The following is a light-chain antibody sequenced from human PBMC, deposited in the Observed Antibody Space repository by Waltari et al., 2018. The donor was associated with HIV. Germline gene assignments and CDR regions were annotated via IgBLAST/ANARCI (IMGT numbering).Light chain of an antibody. V-gene: IGLV2-14*01. J-gene: IGLJ2*01. Sequence: SALTQPASVSGFPGQSITISCTRSSSYDGGYHYVSWYQQFPGKAPKLLIFEGSNRPSGVSDRFSGSKSGNTASLTISGLQAEDEADYYCNSYATSNIVVFGGGTKVTVL. CDR3: NSYATSNIVV. CDR2: EGS. CDR1: SSYDGGYHY.